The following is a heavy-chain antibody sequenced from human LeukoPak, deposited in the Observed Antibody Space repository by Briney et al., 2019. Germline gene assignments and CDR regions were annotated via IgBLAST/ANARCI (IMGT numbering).Heavy chain of an antibody. J-gene: IGHJ6*02. CDR3: ARGLGGVAATRFYYYGMDV. Sequence: SETLSLTCTVSGGSISTYYWSWIRQPPGKGLEWIGEINHSGSTNYNPSLKSRVTISVDTSKNQFSLKLSSVTAADTAVYYCARGLGGVAATRFYYYGMDVWGQGTTVTVSS. D-gene: IGHD2-15*01. CDR2: INHSGST. CDR1: GGSISTYY. V-gene: IGHV4-34*01.